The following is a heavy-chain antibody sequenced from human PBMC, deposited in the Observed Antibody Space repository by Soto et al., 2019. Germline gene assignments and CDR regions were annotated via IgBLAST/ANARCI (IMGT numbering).Heavy chain of an antibody. Sequence: ASVKVSCKASGYTFTSYAMHWVRQAPGQRLEWMGWINAGNGNTKYSQKFQGRVTITRDTSASTAYMELSSLRSEDTAVYYCARGGAAAGTLWYRGDRYYFDYWGQGTLGTVSS. CDR1: GYTFTSYA. V-gene: IGHV1-3*01. J-gene: IGHJ4*02. D-gene: IGHD6-13*01. CDR2: INAGNGNT. CDR3: ARGGAAAGTLWYRGDRYYFDY.